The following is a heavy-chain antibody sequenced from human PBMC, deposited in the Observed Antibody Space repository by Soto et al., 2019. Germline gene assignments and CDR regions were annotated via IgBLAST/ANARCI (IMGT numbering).Heavy chain of an antibody. CDR3: ARWGTTGGLDV. CDR1: GFTFRSYV. CDR2: TSYDGSDK. V-gene: IGHV3-30*19. J-gene: IGHJ1*01. Sequence: QVQLVESGGGVVQPGTSLRVSCVGSGFTFRSYVMHWVRQAPGKGLVWVALTSYDGSDKYYDDSVRGRFTISRDNSRNTVDLQMDSLRLEDTALYYCARWGTTGGLDVWGQGTLVPVSS. D-gene: IGHD3-16*01.